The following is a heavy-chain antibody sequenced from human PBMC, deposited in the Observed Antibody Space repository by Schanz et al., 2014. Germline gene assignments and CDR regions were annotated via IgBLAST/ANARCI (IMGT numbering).Heavy chain of an antibody. Sequence: QVQLVQSGPEVKKPGASVRVSCQASGYTFVGYYIHWLRQAPGQGLEWMGWINPDSGDTNYVQNFQGRVTMTRDTSITPAYMDLSRLTSDDTAVYYCARVDRWQHILGHFDSWGEGSLVTVSS. CDR3: ARVDRWQHILGHFDS. J-gene: IGHJ4*02. CDR1: GYTFVGYY. D-gene: IGHD6-13*01. V-gene: IGHV1-2*02. CDR2: INPDSGDT.